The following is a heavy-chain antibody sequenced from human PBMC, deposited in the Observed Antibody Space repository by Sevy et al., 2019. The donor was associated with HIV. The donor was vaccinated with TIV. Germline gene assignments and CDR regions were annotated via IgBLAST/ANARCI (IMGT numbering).Heavy chain of an antibody. CDR3: ARDRDSGFLGYSYGRYYYGMDV. V-gene: IGHV3-53*01. CDR1: GFTVSSNY. D-gene: IGHD5-18*01. J-gene: IGHJ6*02. Sequence: GGSLRLSCAASGFTVSSNYMSWVRQAPGKGLEWVSVIYSGGSTYYADSVKGRLTISRDNSKNTLYLQMNSLRAEDTAVYYCARDRDSGFLGYSYGRYYYGMDVWGQGTTVTVSS. CDR2: IYSGGST.